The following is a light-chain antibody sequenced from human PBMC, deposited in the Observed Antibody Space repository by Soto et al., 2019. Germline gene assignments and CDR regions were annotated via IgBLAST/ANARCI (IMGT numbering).Light chain of an antibody. Sequence: QSALTQPASVSGSPGQSITISCTGTSSDVGSYNLVSWYQQHPGKAPKLMIYEGSKRPSGVSNRFSGSKPGNTASLTISGLQAEDEADYYCCSYAGSSTFSYVFGTGTKVTVL. V-gene: IGLV2-23*03. CDR3: CSYAGSSTFSYV. CDR2: EGS. J-gene: IGLJ1*01. CDR1: SSDVGSYNL.